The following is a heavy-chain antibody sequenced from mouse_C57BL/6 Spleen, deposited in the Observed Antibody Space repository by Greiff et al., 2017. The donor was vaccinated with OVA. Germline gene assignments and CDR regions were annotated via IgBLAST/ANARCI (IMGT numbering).Heavy chain of an antibody. V-gene: IGHV5-17*01. J-gene: IGHJ3*01. CDR1: GFTFSDYG. Sequence: EVQVVESGGGLVKPGGSLKLSCAASGFTFSDYGMHWVRQAPEKGLEWVAYISSGSSTIYYADTVKGRFTISRDNAKNTLFLQMTSQRSEDTAMYYCATTQFAYWGQGTLVTVSA. CDR3: ATTQFAY. D-gene: IGHD1-1*01. CDR2: ISSGSSTI.